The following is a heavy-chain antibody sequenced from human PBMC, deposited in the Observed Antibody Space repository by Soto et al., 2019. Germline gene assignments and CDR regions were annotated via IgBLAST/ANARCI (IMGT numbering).Heavy chain of an antibody. Sequence: QVQLQQWGAGPLRPLETLSLTCGVSGGSFSGYYWAWIRQSPGKGLEWIGEINDRGSINYNPSLKSRVSISVDTSKNHYSLNLRSVTAADTAVYYCARESHDILTGHPWVGYFDLWGRGTLVTVSS. CDR1: GGSFSGYY. CDR2: INDRGSI. J-gene: IGHJ2*01. CDR3: ARESHDILTGHPWVGYFDL. V-gene: IGHV4-34*01. D-gene: IGHD3-9*01.